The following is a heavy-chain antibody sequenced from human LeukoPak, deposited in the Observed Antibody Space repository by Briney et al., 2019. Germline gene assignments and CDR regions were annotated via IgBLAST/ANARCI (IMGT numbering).Heavy chain of an antibody. D-gene: IGHD6-19*01. CDR1: GFTVSSNY. Sequence: GGSLRLSCAASGFTVSSNYMSWVRQAPGKGLEWVSVIYSGGSTYYADSVKGRFTISRDNSKNTLFLQMDSLRAEDTAVYYCARAPHSSGWFYAFDIWGQGTMVTVSS. V-gene: IGHV3-66*01. CDR3: ARAPHSSGWFYAFDI. J-gene: IGHJ3*02. CDR2: IYSGGST.